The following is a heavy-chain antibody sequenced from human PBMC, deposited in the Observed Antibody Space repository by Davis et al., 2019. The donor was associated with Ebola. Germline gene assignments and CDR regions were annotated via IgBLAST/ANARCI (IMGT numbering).Heavy chain of an antibody. D-gene: IGHD6-19*01. CDR3: AREGSSGWTWEGWFDP. V-gene: IGHV1-3*01. CDR2: INAGNGNT. J-gene: IGHJ5*02. Sequence: ASVKVSCKASGYTFTSYAMHWVRQAPGQRLEWMGWINAGNGNTKYSQKFQGRVTITRDTSASTAYMELSSLRSEDTAVYYCAREGSSGWTWEGWFDPWGQGTLVTVSS. CDR1: GYTFTSYA.